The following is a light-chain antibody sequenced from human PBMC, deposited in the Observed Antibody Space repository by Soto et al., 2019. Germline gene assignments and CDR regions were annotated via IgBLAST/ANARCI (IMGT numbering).Light chain of an antibody. CDR3: QQYNSYPWT. CDR2: KAS. J-gene: IGKJ1*01. V-gene: IGKV1-5*03. CDR1: QSISTW. Sequence: DIQMTQSPSTLSASVGDRVTITCRASQSISTWLAWYQQKPVKAPKVLIYKASSLESGVPSRFSVSGSGTEFTLTISSLQPDDFATYYCQQYNSYPWTFGQGTKVEIK.